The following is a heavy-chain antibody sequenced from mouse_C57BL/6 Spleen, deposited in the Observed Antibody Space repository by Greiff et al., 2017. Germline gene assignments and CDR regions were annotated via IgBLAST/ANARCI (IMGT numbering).Heavy chain of an antibody. CDR2: ISSGGSYT. D-gene: IGHD2-3*01. CDR3: ASHTDDGYYVHYFDY. Sequence: EVMLVESGGDLVKPGGSLKLSCAASGFTFSSYGMSWVRKTPDKRLEWVATISSGGSYTYYPDSVKGRFTISRDNAKNTRYLQMSSLKSEDTAMYYGASHTDDGYYVHYFDYWGQGTTLTVSS. V-gene: IGHV5-6*01. J-gene: IGHJ2*01. CDR1: GFTFSSYG.